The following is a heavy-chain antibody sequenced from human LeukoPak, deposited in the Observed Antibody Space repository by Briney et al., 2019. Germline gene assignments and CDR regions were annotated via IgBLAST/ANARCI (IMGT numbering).Heavy chain of an antibody. CDR1: GFTFRSYG. V-gene: IGHV3-33*06. D-gene: IGHD3-22*01. CDR3: AKEGESSGYLGTFDI. CDR2: IWDDGSNK. Sequence: GRSLRLSCAASGFTFRSYGMHWVRQAPGKGPEWVAVIWDDGSNKYYGDSVKGRFTISRDNSKNTVYLQMNTLRAEDTAVYYCAKEGESSGYLGTFDIWGQGTMVTVSS. J-gene: IGHJ3*02.